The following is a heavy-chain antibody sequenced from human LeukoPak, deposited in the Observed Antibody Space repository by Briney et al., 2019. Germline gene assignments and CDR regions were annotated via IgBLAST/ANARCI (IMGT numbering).Heavy chain of an antibody. CDR3: ARGRASAAQFDP. V-gene: IGHV1-69*05. Sequence: SVKVSCKASGGTFSSYAISWVRQAPGQGLEWMGGIIPIFGTANYAQKFQGRVTITTDESTSTAYMELSSLRSEDTAVYYCARGRASAAQFDPWGRGTLVTVSS. CDR1: GGTFSSYA. D-gene: IGHD6-19*01. J-gene: IGHJ5*02. CDR2: IIPIFGTA.